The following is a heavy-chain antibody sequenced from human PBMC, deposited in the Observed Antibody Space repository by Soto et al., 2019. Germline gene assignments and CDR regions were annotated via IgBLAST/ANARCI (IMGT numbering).Heavy chain of an antibody. CDR1: GFTFSSYG. CDR3: ASPLVRGATY. Sequence: PGGSLRLSCAASGFTFSSYGMHWVRQAPCKGLEWVAVISSDGSNKYYADSVKGRFTISRDYAKNTLYLQMNSLRAEDTAVYYCASPLVRGATYWGQGTLVTVSS. V-gene: IGHV3-30*03. CDR2: ISSDGSNK. J-gene: IGHJ4*02. D-gene: IGHD3-10*01.